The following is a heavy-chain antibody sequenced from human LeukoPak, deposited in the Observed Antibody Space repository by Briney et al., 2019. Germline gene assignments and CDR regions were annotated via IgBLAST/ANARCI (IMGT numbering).Heavy chain of an antibody. CDR2: INPNSGGT. V-gene: IGHV1-2*02. J-gene: IGHJ4*02. CDR1: GYTFTGYY. CDR3: ARGDYCSGGSCYLALYY. Sequence: ASVKVSCKASGYTFTGYYMHWVRQAPGQGLEWMGWINPNSGGTNYAQKLQGRVTMTRDTSISTAYMELSRLRSDDTAVYYCARGDYCSGGSCYLALYYWGQGTLVTVSS. D-gene: IGHD2-15*01.